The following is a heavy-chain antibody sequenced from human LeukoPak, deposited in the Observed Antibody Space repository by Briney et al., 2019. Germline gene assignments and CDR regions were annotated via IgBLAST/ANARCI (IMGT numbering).Heavy chain of an antibody. CDR1: GGTFSSYA. CDR2: IIPIFGTA. D-gene: IGHD6-19*01. J-gene: IGHJ4*02. V-gene: IGHV1-69*13. CDR3: ATAKAVAGTAPFDY. Sequence: ASVKVSCKASGGTFSSYAISWVRQAPGQGLEWMGGIIPIFGTANYAQKLQGRVTITADESTSTAYMELSSLRSEDTAVYYCATAKAVAGTAPFDYWGQGTLVTVSS.